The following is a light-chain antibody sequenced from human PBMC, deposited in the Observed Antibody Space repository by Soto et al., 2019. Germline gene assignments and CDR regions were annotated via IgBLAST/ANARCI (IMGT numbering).Light chain of an antibody. V-gene: IGLV2-8*01. J-gene: IGLJ3*02. CDR1: SSDVGGYNY. CDR3: SSYAGSNNFV. CDR2: DVT. Sequence: QSALTQPPSASGSPGQSVTISCTGTSSDVGGYNYVSWYQRHPGKAPKVMIYDVTKRPSGVPDRFSGSKSGNTASLTVSGLQAEDEADYYCSSYAGSNNFVFGGGTKVTVL.